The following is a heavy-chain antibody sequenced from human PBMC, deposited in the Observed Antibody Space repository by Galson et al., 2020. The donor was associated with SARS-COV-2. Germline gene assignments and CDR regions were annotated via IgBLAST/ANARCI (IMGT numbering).Heavy chain of an antibody. Sequence: SDYGMSWVRQAPGKGLEWVSRLSGSGGVTYYADSVKGRFTSSRDNSKNTLSLRMDNLRVEDSGMYYCVKPAFTVFGDTYYFGNWGQGTLVTVSS. D-gene: IGHD3-3*01. CDR1: SDYG. J-gene: IGHJ4*02. CDR3: VKPAFTVFGDTYYFGN. V-gene: IGHV3-23*01. CDR2: LSGSGGVT.